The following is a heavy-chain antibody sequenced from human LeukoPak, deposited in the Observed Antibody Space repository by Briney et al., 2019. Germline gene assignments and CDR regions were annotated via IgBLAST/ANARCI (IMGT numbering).Heavy chain of an antibody. V-gene: IGHV3-53*01. CDR1: GFTVSSNY. CDR3: ARDYFDY. Sequence: GGSLRLSCAASGFTVSSNYMSWVRQAPGKGLEWVSVIYTSDSTYYADSVKGRFTISRDNSRNTLYLQMNSLRAEDTAVYYCARDYFDYWGQGTLVTVSP. CDR2: IYTSDST. J-gene: IGHJ4*02.